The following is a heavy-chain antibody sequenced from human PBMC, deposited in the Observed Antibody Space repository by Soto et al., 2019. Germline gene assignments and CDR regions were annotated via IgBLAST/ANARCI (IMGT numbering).Heavy chain of an antibody. Sequence: GASVKVSCKASGYTFTGYYMHWVRQAPGQGLEWMGWINPNSGGTNYAQKFQGRVTMTRDTSISTAYMELSRLRSDDTAVYYCARVHNYDFWSGYYSYWGQGTLVTSPQ. CDR2: INPNSGGT. J-gene: IGHJ4*02. D-gene: IGHD3-3*01. CDR1: GYTFTGYY. V-gene: IGHV1-2*02. CDR3: ARVHNYDFWSGYYSY.